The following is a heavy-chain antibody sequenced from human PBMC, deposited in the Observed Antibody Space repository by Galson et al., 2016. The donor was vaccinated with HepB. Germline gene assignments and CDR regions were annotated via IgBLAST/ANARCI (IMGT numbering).Heavy chain of an antibody. CDR3: ARGAGYLDY. D-gene: IGHD6-13*01. V-gene: IGHV3-33*01. CDR2: IWADGSEK. J-gene: IGHJ4*02. Sequence: SLRLSCAASGFTFSTYGMHWVRQAPGKGLDWVAVIWADGSEKYYADSVQGRFTISRDSSKNTLYLRMYSLRAEDTAVYYCARGAGYLDYWGQGTQVTVSS. CDR1: GFTFSTYG.